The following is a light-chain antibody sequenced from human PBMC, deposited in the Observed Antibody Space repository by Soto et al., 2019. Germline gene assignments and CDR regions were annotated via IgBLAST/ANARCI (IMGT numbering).Light chain of an antibody. J-gene: IGLJ3*02. Sequence: QPVLTQPPSASGTPGQRVTISCSGSSSNIGINSVNWYQQLPGTAPKLLIYTNSQRPSGVPDRFSGSKSGTSASLAISGLQSEDEADYYCAAWDDSLNWVFGGGTKLTVL. V-gene: IGLV1-44*01. CDR2: TNS. CDR3: AAWDDSLNWV. CDR1: SSNIGINS.